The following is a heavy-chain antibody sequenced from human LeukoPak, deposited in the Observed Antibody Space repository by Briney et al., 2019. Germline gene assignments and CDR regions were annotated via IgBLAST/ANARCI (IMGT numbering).Heavy chain of an antibody. D-gene: IGHD4-17*01. CDR1: GGTFSSYA. Sequence: GASVKVSCDASGGTFSSYAISWVRQAPGQGLEWMGGIIPIFGTANYAQKFQGRVTITADESTSTAYMELSSLRSEDTAVYYCARGGDYLHNWFDPWGQGTLVTVSS. CDR2: IIPIFGTA. V-gene: IGHV1-69*13. CDR3: ARGGDYLHNWFDP. J-gene: IGHJ5*02.